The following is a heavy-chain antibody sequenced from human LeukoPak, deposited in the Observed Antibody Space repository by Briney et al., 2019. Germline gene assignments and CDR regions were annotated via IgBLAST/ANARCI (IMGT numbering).Heavy chain of an antibody. V-gene: IGHV3-30*18. CDR3: AKDQLSLTTVTPGLDY. CDR2: ISYDGSNK. J-gene: IGHJ4*02. D-gene: IGHD4-17*01. CDR1: GFTFSSYG. Sequence: GGSLRLSCAASGFTFSSYGMHWVRQTPGKGLEWVAVISYDGSNKYYVDSVKGRFTISRDNSKNTLYLQMNSLRAEDTAVYYCAKDQLSLTTVTPGLDYWGQGTLVTVSS.